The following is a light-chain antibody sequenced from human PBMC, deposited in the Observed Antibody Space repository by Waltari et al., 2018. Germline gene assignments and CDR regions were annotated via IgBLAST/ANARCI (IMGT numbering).Light chain of an antibody. J-gene: IGLJ2*01. Sequence: QSALTQPASVSGSPGQSVTIFCAGTSNDVGGYNSVPWYQEHPGQAPRVSFYDVSDRPSGVSDRVSGSKSGNTASLTLSGLQAEDEADYYCSSQSSNDVVLFGGGTKLTVL. V-gene: IGLV2-14*01. CDR1: SNDVGGYNS. CDR3: SSQSSNDVVL. CDR2: DVS.